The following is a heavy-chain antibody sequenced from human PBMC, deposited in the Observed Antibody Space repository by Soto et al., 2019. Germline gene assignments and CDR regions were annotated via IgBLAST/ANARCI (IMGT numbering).Heavy chain of an antibody. J-gene: IGHJ6*03. V-gene: IGHV2-26*01. D-gene: IGHD6-6*01. CDR1: GFSLSNARIG. CDR2: IFSNDEK. CDR3: ARIQGQLVADYYYYYMDV. Sequence: SGPTLVNPTETLTLTCTVSGFSLSNARIGVSWIRQPPGKALEWLAHIFSNDEKSYSTSLKSRLTISKDTSKSQVVLTMTNMDPVDTATYYCARIQGQLVADYYYYYMDVWGKGTTVTVSS.